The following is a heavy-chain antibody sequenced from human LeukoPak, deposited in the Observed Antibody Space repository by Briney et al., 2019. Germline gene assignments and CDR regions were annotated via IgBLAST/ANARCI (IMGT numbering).Heavy chain of an antibody. D-gene: IGHD2-15*01. V-gene: IGHV4-59*08. CDR2: IYYTGST. J-gene: IGHJ3*01. Sequence: PSETLSLTCTVSGGSFSTYYWSWIRQPPGKGLEWVGYIYYTGSTNYNPSLQSRVTISVDTSKNHFSLKLTSVTAADTAVYYCAKHSAAGAFDVWGRGTMVTVSS. CDR3: AKHSAAGAFDV. CDR1: GGSFSTYY.